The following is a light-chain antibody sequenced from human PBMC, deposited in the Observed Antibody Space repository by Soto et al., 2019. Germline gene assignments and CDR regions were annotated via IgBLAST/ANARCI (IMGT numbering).Light chain of an antibody. CDR2: KAS. CDR3: QQYSSYPWT. CDR1: QTISSW. V-gene: IGKV1-5*03. J-gene: IGKJ1*01. Sequence: DIQMTQSPSTLSGSVGDRVTITCRASQTISSWLAWYQQKPGKAPKLLIYKASTLESGVPSRFSGSGSGTESTLTISSLQPDDFATYYCQQYSSYPWTFGQGTKVDIK.